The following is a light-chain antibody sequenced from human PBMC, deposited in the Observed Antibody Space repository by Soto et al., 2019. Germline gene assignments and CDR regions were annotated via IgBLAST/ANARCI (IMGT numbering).Light chain of an antibody. CDR2: AVS. J-gene: IGLJ1*01. V-gene: IGLV2-14*01. CDR3: NSYTFSSTLLNV. CDR1: SSDVCGYNY. Sequence: QSVLTQPASVSGSPGQSISISCSGTSSDVCGYNYVSWFQQHLGKAPKLMIYAVSHRPSGVSNRFSGSKSGNTAPLIISGLQAEDEADYYCNSYTFSSTLLNVVGPGTKHTVL.